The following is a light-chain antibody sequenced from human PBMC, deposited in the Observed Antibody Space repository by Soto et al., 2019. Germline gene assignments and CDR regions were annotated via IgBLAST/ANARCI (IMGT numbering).Light chain of an antibody. CDR3: QQYNSYPLT. Sequence: DIQMTQSPSTLSASVGDRVTITCRASQSISSWLAWYQQKPGKAPNLLIYKASSLESGVPSRFSGGESGTEFTLTISSLQPADFATYYCQQYNSYPLTFGGGTKVDIK. J-gene: IGKJ4*01. CDR2: KAS. CDR1: QSISSW. V-gene: IGKV1-5*03.